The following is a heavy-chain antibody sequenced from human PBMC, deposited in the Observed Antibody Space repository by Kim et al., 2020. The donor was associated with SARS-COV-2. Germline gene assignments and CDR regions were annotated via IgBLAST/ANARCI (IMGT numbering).Heavy chain of an antibody. CDR3: ARDSSPVFEYYDILTGYGPFDAFDI. V-gene: IGHV3-7*01. Sequence: GGSLRLSCAASGFTFSSYWMSWVRQAPGKGLEWVANIKQDGSEKYYVDSVKGRFTISRDNAKNSLYLQMNILRAEDTAVYYCARDSSPVFEYYDILTGYGPFDAFDIWGQGTMVTVSS. J-gene: IGHJ3*02. CDR2: IKQDGSEK. CDR1: GFTFSSYW. D-gene: IGHD3-9*01.